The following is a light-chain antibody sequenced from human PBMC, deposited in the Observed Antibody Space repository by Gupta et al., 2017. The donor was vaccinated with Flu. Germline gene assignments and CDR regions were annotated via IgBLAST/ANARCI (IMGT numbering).Light chain of an antibody. CDR2: GTS. CDR3: HQYKTTPYT. Sequence: GSVTLSCRAAGRCGRNFGIWDQQKPGQAPTVLLYGTSTRAPGIPDRVRVGGSETDITLTINRVEPEDSAFYFCHQYKTTPYTFGQGTKLEI. CDR1: GRCGRNF. J-gene: IGKJ2*01. V-gene: IGKV3-20*01.